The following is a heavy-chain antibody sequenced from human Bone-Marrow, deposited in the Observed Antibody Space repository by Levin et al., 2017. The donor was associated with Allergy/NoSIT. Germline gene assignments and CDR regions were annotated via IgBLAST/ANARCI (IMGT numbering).Heavy chain of an antibody. Sequence: SETLSLTCTVSGGSISGGDHYWSWIRQPPGKGLEWIGYIHYSGDNYSNPSLKSRLIMSVDTSKNQFSLKVTSVTVADTAVYYCVRTETAADIDSWGQGTLVTVSS. D-gene: IGHD2-2*01. V-gene: IGHV4-30-4*01. CDR1: GGSISGGDHY. CDR2: IHYSGDN. CDR3: VRTETAADIDS. J-gene: IGHJ4*02.